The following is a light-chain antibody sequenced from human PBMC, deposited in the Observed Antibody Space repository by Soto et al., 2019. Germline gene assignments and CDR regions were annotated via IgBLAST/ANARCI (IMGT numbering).Light chain of an antibody. CDR1: QSISSW. V-gene: IGKV3-20*01. CDR3: QQYGSSPPNT. CDR2: GAS. J-gene: IGKJ2*01. Sequence: TQSPSTLSASVGDRVTITCRASQSISSWLAWYQQKPGQAPRLLIYGASSRATGIPDRFSGSGSGTDFTLTISRLEPEDFAVYYCQQYGSSPPNTFGQGTKLEIK.